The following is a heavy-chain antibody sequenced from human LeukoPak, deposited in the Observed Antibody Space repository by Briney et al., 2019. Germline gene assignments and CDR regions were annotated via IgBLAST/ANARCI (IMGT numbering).Heavy chain of an antibody. CDR3: AKDRGFTMVRGVIFDAFDV. V-gene: IGHV3-9*01. D-gene: IGHD3-10*01. J-gene: IGHJ3*01. CDR2: ISWNSATI. Sequence: GGSLRLSCAASGFIFEDYAMHWVRQAPGKGLEWVSGISWNSATIDYADSVKGRFTISRDNAKKSLYLQMNSLRAEDTAFYYCAKDRGFTMVRGVIFDAFDVWGQGTMVTVSS. CDR1: GFIFEDYA.